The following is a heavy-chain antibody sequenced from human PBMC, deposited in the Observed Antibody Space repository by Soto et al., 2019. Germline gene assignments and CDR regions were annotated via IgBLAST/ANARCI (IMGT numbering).Heavy chain of an antibody. Sequence: PSEMSLTCTVSGGSISSSSYYWGWIRQPPGKGLEWTGSIYYSGSTYYNPSLKSRVTISVDTSKNQFSLKLSSVTAADTAVYYCARRLAFYWYFDLWGRGTLVTVSS. J-gene: IGHJ2*01. CDR2: IYYSGST. CDR1: GGSISSSSYY. D-gene: IGHD6-6*01. CDR3: ARRLAFYWYFDL. V-gene: IGHV4-39*01.